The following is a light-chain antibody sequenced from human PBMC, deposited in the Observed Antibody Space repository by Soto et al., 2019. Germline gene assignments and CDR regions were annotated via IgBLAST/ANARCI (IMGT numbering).Light chain of an antibody. Sequence: CSLTAYMGDRVTISCRASQSINKWLAWYQHKPGKAPNLLIYEVSTLHSGVPSRFSGSGSGTEFTLTISSLQPDDVATYYCQHHSGDRATLGQGT. J-gene: IGKJ1*01. CDR1: QSINKW. CDR3: QHHSGDRAT. V-gene: IGKV1-5*03. CDR2: EVS.